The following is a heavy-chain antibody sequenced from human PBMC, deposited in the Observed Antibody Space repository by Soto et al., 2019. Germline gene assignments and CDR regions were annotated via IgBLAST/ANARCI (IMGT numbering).Heavy chain of an antibody. CDR2: INQDGNEK. CDR1: GFMFSSHW. Sequence: PGGSLRLSCAAPGFMFSSHWMSWVRQAPGKGLEWVANINQDGNEKYYADSVKGRFTISRDNGKNSLYLQMNSLRAEDTAVYYCAREADYVNLFDPWGQGSLVTVSS. V-gene: IGHV3-7*01. CDR3: AREADYVNLFDP. J-gene: IGHJ5*02. D-gene: IGHD4-17*01.